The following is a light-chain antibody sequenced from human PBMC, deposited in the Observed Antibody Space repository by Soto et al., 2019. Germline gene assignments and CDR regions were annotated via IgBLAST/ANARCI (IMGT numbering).Light chain of an antibody. V-gene: IGLV2-11*01. CDR2: DVI. CDR3: CSYAGGYTHV. J-gene: IGLJ1*01. Sequence: QSALTQPRSVSGSPGQSVTISCTGTRSDIGGYNFVSWYQQHPGQAPKLITYDVIKRPSGVPDRFSGSKSGNTASLTIYGLQAEDEADYYCCSYAGGYTHVFGTGTKVTVL. CDR1: RSDIGGYNF.